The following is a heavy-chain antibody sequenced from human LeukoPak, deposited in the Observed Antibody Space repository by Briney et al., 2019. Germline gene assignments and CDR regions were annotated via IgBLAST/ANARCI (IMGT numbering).Heavy chain of an antibody. Sequence: PGGSLRLSCAASGFTFSSNAMHWVRQAPGKGLEWVAVITYDGSNKYYADSVKGRFTISRDNSKNTLYLQMNSLRPEDTAVYYCARDDSRGSVDAFDIWGQGTMVTVSS. D-gene: IGHD3-22*01. CDR2: ITYDGSNK. CDR1: GFTFSSNA. CDR3: ARDDSRGSVDAFDI. J-gene: IGHJ3*02. V-gene: IGHV3-30-3*01.